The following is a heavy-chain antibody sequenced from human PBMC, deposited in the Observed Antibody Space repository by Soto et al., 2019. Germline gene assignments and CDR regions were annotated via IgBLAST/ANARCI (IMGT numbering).Heavy chain of an antibody. J-gene: IGHJ4*02. Sequence: SVKVSCKASGGTFSSYAISWVRQAPGQGLEWMGGIIPIFGTANYAQKFQGRVTITADESTSTAYMELSSLRSEDTAVYYCARITDYGDPFYFDYWGQGTLVTVSS. D-gene: IGHD4-17*01. CDR1: GGTFSSYA. CDR3: ARITDYGDPFYFDY. V-gene: IGHV1-69*13. CDR2: IIPIFGTA.